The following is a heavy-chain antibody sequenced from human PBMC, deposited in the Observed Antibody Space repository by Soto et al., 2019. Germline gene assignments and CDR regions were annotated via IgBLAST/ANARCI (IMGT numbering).Heavy chain of an antibody. CDR2: ISGNGRII. V-gene: IGHV3-11*01. CDR1: GFIFSDYY. J-gene: IGHJ4*02. D-gene: IGHD4-17*01. Sequence: QVQLVESGGGLVKPGGSLRLSCATSGFIFSDYYMHWIRQAPGKGLEWISYISGNGRIIQYADSAKGRFTSSRDNAQNSQYLHMNSLRAEDTALYFCARDFDADSRTDFDYWGQGTLVTVSS. CDR3: ARDFDADSRTDFDY.